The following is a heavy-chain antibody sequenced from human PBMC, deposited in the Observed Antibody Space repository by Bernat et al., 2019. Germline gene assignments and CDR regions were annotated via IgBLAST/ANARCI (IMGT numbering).Heavy chain of an antibody. V-gene: IGHV4-30-4*01. J-gene: IGHJ4*02. CDR3: AREEEMAMGY. Sequence: QVHLQKSGPGLVRPSQTLSLTCAVFGDSISSGDHYWSWIRQPPGKGLEWIGFIYYSGGTYYNPSLKSRVVISVDTSKNQLSLILTSVTAADTAVYYCAREEEMAMGYWGQGILVTVSS. CDR2: IYYSGGT. CDR1: GDSISSGDHY. D-gene: IGHD5-24*01.